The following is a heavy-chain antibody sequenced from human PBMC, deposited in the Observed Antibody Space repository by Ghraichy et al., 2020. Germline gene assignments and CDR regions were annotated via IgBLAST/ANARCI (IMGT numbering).Heavy chain of an antibody. CDR2: IWNDGSNK. J-gene: IGHJ4*02. CDR3: ARDIRGLCL. V-gene: IGHV3-33*01. CDR1: GFTFSSYG. Sequence: GESLNISCAASGFTFSSYGMHWVRQAPGKGLEWVAVIWNDGSNKYYADSVKGRFTISRDNSKNTLYLQMNSLRAEDTAVYYCARDIRGLCLWGQGTLVTVSS. D-gene: IGHD3-10*01.